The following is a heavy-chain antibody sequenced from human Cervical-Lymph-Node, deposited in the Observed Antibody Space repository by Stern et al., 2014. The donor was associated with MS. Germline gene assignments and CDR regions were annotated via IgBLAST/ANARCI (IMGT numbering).Heavy chain of an antibody. D-gene: IGHD2-2*01. CDR2: IVFDEIYK. Sequence: VQLVQSGGGVVQPGRSLRLSCAASGFRFRNFDIHWVRQAPGKGLEWVPVIVFDEIYKHYADSVKGRFTVSRDVSENTLYWQMNSLRVKDTAVYYCASQYQVLYFDSWGQGTLVTVSS. J-gene: IGHJ4*02. V-gene: IGHV3-30*03. CDR1: GFRFRNFD. CDR3: ASQYQVLYFDS.